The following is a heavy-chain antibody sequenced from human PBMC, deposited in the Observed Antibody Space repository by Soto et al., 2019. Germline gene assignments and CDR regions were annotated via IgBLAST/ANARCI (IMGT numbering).Heavy chain of an antibody. D-gene: IGHD5-12*01. V-gene: IGHV1-69*06. CDR2: IIPIFGTA. Sequence: QVRLVQSGAEVKKPGSSVKVSCKASGGTFSSYAISWVRQAPGQGLEWMGGIIPIFGTANYAQKFQGRVTITADKSTSTAYMELSSLRSEDTAVYYCARARTLVEGATDYYYGMDVWGQGTTVTVSS. J-gene: IGHJ6*02. CDR1: GGTFSSYA. CDR3: ARARTLVEGATDYYYGMDV.